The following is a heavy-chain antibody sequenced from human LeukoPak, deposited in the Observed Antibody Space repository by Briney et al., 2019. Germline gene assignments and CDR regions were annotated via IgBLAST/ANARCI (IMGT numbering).Heavy chain of an antibody. J-gene: IGHJ4*02. Sequence: PGGSLRLSCAASGFRFTSNAMTWVRQPPGKGLEWVSSISGSGDATYYADSVKGRFTISRDNSMLYLQLNSLRAEDTAIYYCAKDAGSCVGGFCFYSDSWGQGALATVSS. CDR3: AKDAGSCVGGFCFYSDS. CDR2: ISGSGDAT. D-gene: IGHD2-15*01. CDR1: GFRFTSNA. V-gene: IGHV3-23*01.